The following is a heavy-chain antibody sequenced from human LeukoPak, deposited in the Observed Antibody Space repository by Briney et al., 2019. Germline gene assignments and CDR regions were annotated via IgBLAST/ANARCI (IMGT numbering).Heavy chain of an antibody. CDR3: ARSGNDILTGYYYYYGMDV. CDR1: GYTFTSYD. D-gene: IGHD3-9*01. J-gene: IGHJ6*02. CDR2: MNPNSGNT. Sequence: AASVKVSCKASGYTFTSYDINWVRRATGQGLEWMGWMNPNSGNTGYAQKFQGRVTMTRNTSISTAYMELSSLRSEDTAVYYCARSGNDILTGYYYYYGMDVWGQGTTVTVSS. V-gene: IGHV1-8*01.